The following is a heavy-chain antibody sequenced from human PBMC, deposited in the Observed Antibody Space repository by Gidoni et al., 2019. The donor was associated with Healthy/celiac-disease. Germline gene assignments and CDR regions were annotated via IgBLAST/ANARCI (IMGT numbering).Heavy chain of an antibody. CDR2: IYYSGST. D-gene: IGHD2-15*01. CDR3: ASLSYCSGGSCYPQGAFDI. Sequence: QVQLQESGPGLVKPSQTLSLTCTVSGGSISSGDYYWSWLRQPPGKGLEWIGYIYYSGSTYYNPSLKSRVTISVDTSKNQFSLKLSSVTAADTAVYYCASLSYCSGGSCYPQGAFDIWGQGTMVTVSS. V-gene: IGHV4-30-4*01. J-gene: IGHJ3*02. CDR1: GGSISSGDYY.